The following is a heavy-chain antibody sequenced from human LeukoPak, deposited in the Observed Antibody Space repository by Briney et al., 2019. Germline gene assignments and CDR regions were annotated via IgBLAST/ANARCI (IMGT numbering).Heavy chain of an antibody. Sequence: GASVKVSCKASGYTLTSNYIHWVRQAPGQGLEWMGIINPSGGSTTYAQKFQGRVTMTRDTSTSTVYMELTSLRSEDTAVYYCAKGRSDFFAYYYYLDIWGKGTPVTVSS. CDR3: AKGRSDFFAYYYYLDI. CDR1: GYTLTSNY. D-gene: IGHD2-21*02. CDR2: INPSGGST. V-gene: IGHV1-46*03. J-gene: IGHJ6*03.